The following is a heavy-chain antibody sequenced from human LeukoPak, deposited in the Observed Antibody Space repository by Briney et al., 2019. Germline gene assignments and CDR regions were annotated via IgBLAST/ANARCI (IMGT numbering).Heavy chain of an antibody. D-gene: IGHD6-19*01. CDR3: ARKRGISSGWYDDAFDI. CDR1: GGTFSSYA. J-gene: IGHJ3*02. V-gene: IGHV1-69*13. Sequence: SVKVSCKASGGTFSSYAISWVRQAPGQGLEWMGGIIPIFGTANYAQKFQGRVTITADESTSTAYMELSSLRSEDTAVYYCARKRGISSGWYDDAFDIWGQGTMVTVSS. CDR2: IIPIFGTA.